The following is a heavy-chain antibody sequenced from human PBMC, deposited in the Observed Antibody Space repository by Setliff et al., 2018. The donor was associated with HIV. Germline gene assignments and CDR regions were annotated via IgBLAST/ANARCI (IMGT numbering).Heavy chain of an antibody. J-gene: IGHJ6*02. CDR1: GFTFNSAW. CDR2: IKSKTDGGTT. Sequence: PGWSLRLSCVASGFTFNSAWMTWVRQAPGKGLEWVGRIKSKTDGGTTDYAAPVKGRFTISRDDSMNSLYLQMNSLETEDTAIYYCTTGGPSNSIGDYYHYGLDVWGQGTAVTVSS. CDR3: TTGGPSNSIGDYYHYGLDV. D-gene: IGHD4-4*01. V-gene: IGHV3-15*01.